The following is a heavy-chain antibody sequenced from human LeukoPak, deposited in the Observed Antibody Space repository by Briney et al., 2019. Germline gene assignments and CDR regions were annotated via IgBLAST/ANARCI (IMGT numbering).Heavy chain of an antibody. CDR2: ISGSGGST. Sequence: GGSLRLSCAASGFTFSSYAMSWVRQAPGKGLEWVSGISGSGGSTYYADSVKGRFTISRDNSKNTVYLQMNRLRAEDTAVYYCAKEGDKWELLRETQDDYWGQGTLVTVSS. D-gene: IGHD1-26*01. V-gene: IGHV3-23*01. CDR1: GFTFSSYA. J-gene: IGHJ4*02. CDR3: AKEGDKWELLRETQDDY.